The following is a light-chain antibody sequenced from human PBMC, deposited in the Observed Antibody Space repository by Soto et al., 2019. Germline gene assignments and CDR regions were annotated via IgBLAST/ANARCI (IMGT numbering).Light chain of an antibody. Sequence: DIQMTQSPPFLSASVGDRVTITWRASQGIGNSLAWYQQKPGTVPKLLIYSASTLQSGVPSRFSGSGSGTDFTLTISSLQPEDVAAYYCQKYNTVPATFGQGTRLEIK. CDR2: SAS. J-gene: IGKJ5*01. V-gene: IGKV1-27*01. CDR1: QGIGNS. CDR3: QKYNTVPAT.